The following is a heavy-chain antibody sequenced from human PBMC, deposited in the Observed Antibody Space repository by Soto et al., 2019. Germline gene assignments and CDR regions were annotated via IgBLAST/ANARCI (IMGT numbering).Heavy chain of an antibody. Sequence: QVQLQESGPGLVKPSETLSLTCTVSGGSISSYYWSWIRQPPGKGLEWIGYIYYSGSTNYNPSLKSRGTISVDTSKNQCSLKLSSVTAADTAVYYCASHPIVATTITFDYWGQGTLVTVSS. CDR1: GGSISSYY. V-gene: IGHV4-59*08. D-gene: IGHD5-12*01. J-gene: IGHJ4*02. CDR2: IYYSGST. CDR3: ASHPIVATTITFDY.